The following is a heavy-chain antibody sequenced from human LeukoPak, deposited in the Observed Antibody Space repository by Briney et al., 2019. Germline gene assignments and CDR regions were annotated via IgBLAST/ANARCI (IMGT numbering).Heavy chain of an antibody. Sequence: GGSLRLSCAASGFTFSSYGMHWVRQAPVKGLEWVSYISSSGSTIYYADSVKGRFTISRDNAKNPLYLQMNSLRAEDTAVYYCAELGITMIGGVWGKGTTVTISS. CDR2: ISSSGSTI. CDR3: AELGITMIGGV. J-gene: IGHJ6*04. D-gene: IGHD3-10*02. V-gene: IGHV3-48*04. CDR1: GFTFSSYG.